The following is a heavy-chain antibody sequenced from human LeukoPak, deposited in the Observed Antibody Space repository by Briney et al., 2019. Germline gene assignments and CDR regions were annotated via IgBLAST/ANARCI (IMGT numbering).Heavy chain of an antibody. V-gene: IGHV5-51*01. Sequence: GESLKISCKGSGYSFTSYWIGWVRQMPGKGLEWMGIIYPGDSDTRYSPSFQGQVTISADKSISTAYLQWSSLKASDTAMYYCARVCGGDCYMYNYYYGMDVWGQGTMVTVSS. CDR1: GYSFTSYW. J-gene: IGHJ6*02. CDR3: ARVCGGDCYMYNYYYGMDV. CDR2: IYPGDSDT. D-gene: IGHD2-21*02.